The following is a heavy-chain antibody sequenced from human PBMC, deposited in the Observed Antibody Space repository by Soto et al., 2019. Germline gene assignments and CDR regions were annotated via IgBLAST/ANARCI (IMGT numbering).Heavy chain of an antibody. V-gene: IGHV4-34*01. CDR1: NGSFMGYY. Sequence: QVQLHQWGAGLLKPSETLSLTCGVYNGSFMGYYWTWVRQPPGKGLEWIGEINHFGSPNYNPSLKSRVAISIDTSTDQFALSLRSLTAADTAVYYCASLNGGRFLDKGDYWGQGILVTVSS. J-gene: IGHJ4*02. CDR3: ASLNGGRFLDKGDY. D-gene: IGHD3-3*01. CDR2: INHFGSP.